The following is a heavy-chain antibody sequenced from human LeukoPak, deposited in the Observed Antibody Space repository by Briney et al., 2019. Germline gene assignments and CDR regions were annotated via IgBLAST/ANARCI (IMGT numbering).Heavy chain of an antibody. CDR3: ARKRLSADSFDI. J-gene: IGHJ3*02. Sequence: SQTLSLTCAISGDSVPSNSTDWNWITQSPSRGLEWLGRTYYRSKWYNDYTVSVKSRITFNPDTSKNQFSLHLNSVTPEDTAVYYCARKRLSADSFDIWGQGTLVTVSS. CDR1: GDSVPSNSTD. V-gene: IGHV6-1*01. CDR2: TYYRSKWYN. D-gene: IGHD4/OR15-4a*01.